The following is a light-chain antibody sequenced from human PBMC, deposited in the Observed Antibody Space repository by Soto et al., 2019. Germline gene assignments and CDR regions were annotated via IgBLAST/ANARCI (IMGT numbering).Light chain of an antibody. CDR2: NAF. V-gene: IGKV3-20*01. CDR3: QQYGTSSYT. CDR1: QSVSGSY. Sequence: EIVLTQSPGTLSLSPGERATLSCRASQSVSGSYLAWYQQKPAQAPRLLIYNAFNRATGIPDRFSGSGSGTDFTLTISRLEPEDFAVYYCQQYGTSSYTFGQGTRLEI. J-gene: IGKJ5*01.